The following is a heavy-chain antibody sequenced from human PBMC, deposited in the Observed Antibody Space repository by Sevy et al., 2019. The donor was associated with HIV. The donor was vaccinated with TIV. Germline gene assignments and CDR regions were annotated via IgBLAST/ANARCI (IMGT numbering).Heavy chain of an antibody. CDR2: ISFDGTNK. CDR1: GFIFRNYA. Sequence: GGSLRLSCAASGFIFRNYAVHWVRQAPGKGLEWLAIISFDGTNKYYADSVKGRFTVSRDNAKNTLYLQMNSLRTADTAIYYCARGNSPSVTTAPLYYYYGLDVWGQGTTVTVSS. D-gene: IGHD4-17*01. J-gene: IGHJ6*02. CDR3: ARGNSPSVTTAPLYYYYGLDV. V-gene: IGHV3-30-3*01.